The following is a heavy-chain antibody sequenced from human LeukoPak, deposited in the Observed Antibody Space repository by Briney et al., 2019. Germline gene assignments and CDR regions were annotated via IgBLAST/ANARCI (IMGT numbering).Heavy chain of an antibody. D-gene: IGHD4-17*01. Sequence: PGGSLRLSCTASGVPLSHYAMHWVRQAPGRGLEWVAVISFDGTNKYYGDSVEGRFSLSRDNSKNTLYLQMNSLRPDDTAMYYCATDYGDYEPIDYWGQGTLVTVSS. CDR1: GVPLSHYA. J-gene: IGHJ4*02. V-gene: IGHV3-30*04. CDR2: ISFDGTNK. CDR3: ATDYGDYEPIDY.